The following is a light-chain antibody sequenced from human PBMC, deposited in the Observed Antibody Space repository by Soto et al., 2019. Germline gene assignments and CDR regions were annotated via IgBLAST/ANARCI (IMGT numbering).Light chain of an antibody. V-gene: IGKV1-5*01. CDR2: DAS. Sequence: DIQMTQSPSTLSASVGDRVTITCRASQSISNWLAWYQQKPGKAPKVLIYDASNLQSGVPSRFSGSGSGTEFTLTISSLQPDDFATYYCQQYDSYSWTCGQGTNVEIK. CDR3: QQYDSYSWT. J-gene: IGKJ1*01. CDR1: QSISNW.